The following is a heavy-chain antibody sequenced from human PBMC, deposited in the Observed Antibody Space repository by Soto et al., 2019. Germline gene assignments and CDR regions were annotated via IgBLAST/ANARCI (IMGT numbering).Heavy chain of an antibody. Sequence: GASVKVSCKASGGTFSSYAISWVRQAPGQGLEWMGGIIPIFGTANYAQKFQGRVTITADESTSTAYMELSSLRSEDTAVYYCAIDEGCSSTSCYKGDYWGQGTLVTAPQ. CDR1: GGTFSSYA. J-gene: IGHJ4*02. CDR3: AIDEGCSSTSCYKGDY. D-gene: IGHD2-2*02. CDR2: IIPIFGTA. V-gene: IGHV1-69*13.